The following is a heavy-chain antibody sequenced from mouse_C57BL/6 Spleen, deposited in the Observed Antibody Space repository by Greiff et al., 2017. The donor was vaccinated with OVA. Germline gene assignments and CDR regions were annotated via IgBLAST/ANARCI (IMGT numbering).Heavy chain of an antibody. V-gene: IGHV2-2*01. Sequence: VKLVESGPGLVQPSQSLSITCTVSGFSLTSYGVHWVRQSPGKGLEWLGVIWSGGSTDYNAAFISRLSISKDNSKSQVFFKMNSLQADDTAIYYCARRGLTGPFAYWGQGTLVTVSA. J-gene: IGHJ3*01. CDR2: IWSGGST. CDR3: ARRGLTGPFAY. D-gene: IGHD4-1*01. CDR1: GFSLTSYG.